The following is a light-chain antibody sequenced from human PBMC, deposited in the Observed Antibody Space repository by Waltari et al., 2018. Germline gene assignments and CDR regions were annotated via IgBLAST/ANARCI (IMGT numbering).Light chain of an antibody. J-gene: IGKJ1*01. CDR1: QSVGRS. CDR2: DTS. CDR3: QHYVSLPAT. Sequence: EIVLTQSPGTLSLSPGERATLSCRASQSVGRSLAWYQQKPGQAPRLLIYDTSSRATGIPDRFSGSGSGTDFSHTISRLEPEDFAVYYCQHYVSLPATFGQGTKVEIK. V-gene: IGKV3-20*01.